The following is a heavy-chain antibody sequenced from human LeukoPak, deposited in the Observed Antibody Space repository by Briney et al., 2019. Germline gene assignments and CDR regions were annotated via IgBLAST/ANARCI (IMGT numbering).Heavy chain of an antibody. J-gene: IGHJ4*02. V-gene: IGHV3-30*03. Sequence: QAGGSLRLSCAASGFTFSSYGMHWVRQAPGKGLEWVAVISYDGSNKYYADSVKGRFTISRDNSKNTLYLQMNSLRAEDTAVYYCATSVVVAANPNYWGQGTLVTVSS. D-gene: IGHD2-15*01. CDR3: ATSVVVAANPNY. CDR1: GFTFSSYG. CDR2: ISYDGSNK.